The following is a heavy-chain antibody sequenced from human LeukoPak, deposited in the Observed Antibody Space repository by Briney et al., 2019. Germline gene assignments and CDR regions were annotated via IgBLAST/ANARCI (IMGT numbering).Heavy chain of an antibody. CDR2: INHSGST. CDR3: SKATNDPWNAHYTGSLYYMDG. Sequence: PSETLSLTCTVSGGSISSSYWTWIRQPPGKGLEWIGNINHSGSTRYNPSLKSRVTIFLDMSKNQISLELHSLTATDTAVYYWSKATNDPWNAHYTGSLYYMDGLGKGTTVIGSS. J-gene: IGHJ6*03. CDR1: GGSISSSY. D-gene: IGHD3-3*01. V-gene: IGHV4-59*01.